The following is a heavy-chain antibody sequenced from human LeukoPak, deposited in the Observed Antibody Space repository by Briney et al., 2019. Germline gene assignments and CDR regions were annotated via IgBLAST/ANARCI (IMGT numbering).Heavy chain of an antibody. V-gene: IGHV3-21*01. J-gene: IGHJ5*02. CDR3: ARDLDIVVVPASWFYP. CDR2: ISSSSKYI. CDR1: GFTFSTYS. D-gene: IGHD2-2*03. Sequence: GGSLRLSCAASGFTFSTYSMNWVRQAPGRGVEWVSSISSSSKYIYYADSVKGRFTISRDDAKNSLSLQMNSLRAEDTAVYYCARDLDIVVVPASWFYPWGQGTLVTVSS.